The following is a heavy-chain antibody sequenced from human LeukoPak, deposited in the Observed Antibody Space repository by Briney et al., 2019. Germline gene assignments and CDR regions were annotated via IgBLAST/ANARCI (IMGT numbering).Heavy chain of an antibody. J-gene: IGHJ4*02. CDR1: GFTFSSYA. V-gene: IGHV3-30-3*01. Sequence: GRSLRLSCAASGFTFSSYAMHWVRQAPGKGLEWVAVISYDGSNKYYADSVKGRFTISRDNSKNTLYLQMNSLRAEDTAVYYCARDRLYYGSGSRSYWGQGTLVTVSS. D-gene: IGHD3-10*01. CDR2: ISYDGSNK. CDR3: ARDRLYYGSGSRSY.